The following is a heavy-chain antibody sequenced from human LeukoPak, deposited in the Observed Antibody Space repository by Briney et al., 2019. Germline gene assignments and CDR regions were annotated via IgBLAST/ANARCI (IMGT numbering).Heavy chain of an antibody. V-gene: IGHV4-39*07. CDR1: GGSISSSSYY. CDR3: AVASSGYYYGYFDY. CDR2: IYYSGGT. J-gene: IGHJ4*02. Sequence: SGTLSLTCTVSGGSISSSSYYWDWIRQPPGKGLEWIGSIYYSGGTYYNPSLKSRVTISVDTSKNQFSLKLSSVTAADTAVYYCAVASSGYYYGYFDYWGQGTLVTVSS. D-gene: IGHD3-22*01.